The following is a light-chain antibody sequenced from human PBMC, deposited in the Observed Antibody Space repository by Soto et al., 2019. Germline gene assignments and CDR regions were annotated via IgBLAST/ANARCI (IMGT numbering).Light chain of an antibody. Sequence: QSVLTQPASVSGTPGQSITISCTGSNSDVGLYDFVSWYQHHPGRAPKLIVSEVSHRPSGISNRFSGSKSGNTASLTISGLQSEDEADYYCISYTSDDVRYVFGTWPKVTVL. V-gene: IGLV2-14*01. CDR3: ISYTSDDVRYV. CDR1: NSDVGLYDF. J-gene: IGLJ1*01. CDR2: EVS.